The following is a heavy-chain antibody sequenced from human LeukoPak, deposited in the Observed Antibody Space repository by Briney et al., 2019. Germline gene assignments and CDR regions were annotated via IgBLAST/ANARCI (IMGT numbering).Heavy chain of an antibody. D-gene: IGHD3-10*01. V-gene: IGHV3-30*02. CDR2: IRYDGSNK. CDR1: GFTFSSYG. J-gene: IGHJ6*03. CDR3: AFGEAGFSYYYYMDV. Sequence: PGGSLRLSCAASGFTFSSYGMHWVRQAPGKGLEWVAFIRYDGSNKYYADSVKGRFTISRDNSKNTLYLQMNSLRAEDTAVYYCAFGEAGFSYYYYMDVWGKGTTVTISS.